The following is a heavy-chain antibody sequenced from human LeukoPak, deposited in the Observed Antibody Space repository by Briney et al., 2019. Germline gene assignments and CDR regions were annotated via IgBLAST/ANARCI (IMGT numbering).Heavy chain of an antibody. CDR3: ARGERKIVALDY. CDR2: INHSGST. CDR1: GGSFSGYY. D-gene: IGHD5-12*01. V-gene: IGHV4-34*01. J-gene: IGHJ4*02. Sequence: SETLSLTCAVYGGSFSGYYWSWIRQPPGKGLEWIGEINHSGSTNYNPSLKSRVTIPVDTSKNQFSLKLSSVTAADTAVYYCARGERKIVALDYWGQGTLVTVSS.